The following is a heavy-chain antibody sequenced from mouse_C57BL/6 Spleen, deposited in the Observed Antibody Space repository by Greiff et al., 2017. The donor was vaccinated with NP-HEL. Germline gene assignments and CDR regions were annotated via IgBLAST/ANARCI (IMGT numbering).Heavy chain of an antibody. V-gene: IGHV1-61*01. D-gene: IGHD2-5*01. CDR2: IYPSDSET. Sequence: QVQLKQPGAELVRPGSSVKLSCKASGYTFTSYWMDWVKQRPGQGLEWIGNIYPSDSETHYNQKFKDKATLTVDKSSSTAYMQLSSLTSEDSAVYYCARRGLYYSNYYFDYWGQGTTLTVSS. J-gene: IGHJ2*01. CDR1: GYTFTSYW. CDR3: ARRGLYYSNYYFDY.